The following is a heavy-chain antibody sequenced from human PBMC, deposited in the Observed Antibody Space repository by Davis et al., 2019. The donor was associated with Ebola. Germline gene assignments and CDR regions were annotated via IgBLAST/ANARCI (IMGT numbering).Heavy chain of an antibody. Sequence: GESLKIPCAASGFTFSSYWLHWVRQTPGTGLVWVSNINGDATITNYADSVKGRFTISRDNAKNTLYLQMSGLRAEDTALYYCARVATDWFDPWGQGTRVTVSS. J-gene: IGHJ5*02. CDR1: GFTFSSYW. CDR2: INGDATIT. V-gene: IGHV3-74*01. CDR3: ARVATDWFDP.